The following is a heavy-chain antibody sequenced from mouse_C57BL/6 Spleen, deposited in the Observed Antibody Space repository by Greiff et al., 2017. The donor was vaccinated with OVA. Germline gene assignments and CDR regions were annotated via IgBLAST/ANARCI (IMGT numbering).Heavy chain of an antibody. J-gene: IGHJ2*01. CDR3: ARYEGYFDY. CDR2: IRNKANGYTT. CDR1: GFTFTAYY. Sequence: EVKLVESGGGLVQPGGSLSLSCAASGFTFTAYYMSWVRQPPGKALEWLGFIRNKANGYTTEYSASVKGRFTISRDNSQSILYLQMNALRAEDSATYYCARYEGYFDYWGQGTTLTVSS. V-gene: IGHV7-3*01.